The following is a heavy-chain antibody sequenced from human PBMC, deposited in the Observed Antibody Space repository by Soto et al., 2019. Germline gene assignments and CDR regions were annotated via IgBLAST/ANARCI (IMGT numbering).Heavy chain of an antibody. Sequence: GGSLRLSCAASGFTVSSNYMSWVRQAPGKGLEWVSVIYTSGHIYYADSVKGRFTVSRDISKNTLYVQMNSLTAEDTAVYYCARVRGWHLDFWGHGTLVTVSS. J-gene: IGHJ4*01. D-gene: IGHD1-26*01. CDR3: ARVRGWHLDF. V-gene: IGHV3-53*01. CDR1: GFTVSSNY. CDR2: IYTSGHI.